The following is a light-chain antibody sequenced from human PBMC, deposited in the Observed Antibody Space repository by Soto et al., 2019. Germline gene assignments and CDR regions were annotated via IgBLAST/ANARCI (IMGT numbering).Light chain of an antibody. CDR2: DAS. V-gene: IGKV1-5*01. J-gene: IGKJ5*01. CDR3: QQSYSTPPIT. CDR1: QSISSW. Sequence: DIQMTPSPSTLSASVGYRVTITCRASQSISSWLAWYQQKAGKAPKLLIYDASTLESGVPSRFSGSGSGTDFTLTISSLQPEDFATYYCQQSYSTPPITFGQGTRLEI.